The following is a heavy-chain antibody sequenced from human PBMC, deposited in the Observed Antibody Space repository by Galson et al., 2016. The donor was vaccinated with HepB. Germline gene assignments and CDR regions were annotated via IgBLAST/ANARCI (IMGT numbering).Heavy chain of an antibody. D-gene: IGHD2-2*01. CDR1: GYTFTSYG. CDR2: IIPMFGTA. J-gene: IGHJ6*02. V-gene: IGHV1-69*13. CDR3: ARSRTSRRWLQDCSSVSCPRGYEMDV. Sequence: SVKVSCKASGYTFTSYGITWVRQAPGQGLEWMGGIIPMFGTANYAQKFQARVTITADESTTTVYMQLSRLRSEDTAVYYCARSRTSRRWLQDCSSVSCPRGYEMDVWGQGTTVTVSS.